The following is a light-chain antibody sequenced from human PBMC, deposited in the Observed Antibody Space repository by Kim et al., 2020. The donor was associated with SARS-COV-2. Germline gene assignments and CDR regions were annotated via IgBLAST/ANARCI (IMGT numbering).Light chain of an antibody. Sequence: TLSASVGDRVTITCRASQSISGWLAWYQQKPEKSPKLLIYHAANLESGVPSRFSGSGFGTDFTLTISTLQPDDFATYYCQEYETNSFAQGTKLEI. J-gene: IGKJ2*01. CDR2: HAA. CDR1: QSISGW. CDR3: QEYETNS. V-gene: IGKV1-5*03.